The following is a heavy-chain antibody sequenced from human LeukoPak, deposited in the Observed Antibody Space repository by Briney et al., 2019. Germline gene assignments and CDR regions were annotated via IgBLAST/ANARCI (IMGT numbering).Heavy chain of an antibody. J-gene: IGHJ6*02. CDR1: IFPYSSYW. V-gene: IGHV3-7*01. CDR2: IKQDGSEK. Sequence: GGSLRLSCAPSIFPYSSYWVSGVPQAPGRGGEWVANIKQDGSEKYYVDTVKGRFTISRDNANNSLYLQMNSLRAEDTAVYYCARERAGKNFYYYGMDVWGQGTTVTVSS. D-gene: IGHD3-10*01. CDR3: ARERAGKNFYYYGMDV.